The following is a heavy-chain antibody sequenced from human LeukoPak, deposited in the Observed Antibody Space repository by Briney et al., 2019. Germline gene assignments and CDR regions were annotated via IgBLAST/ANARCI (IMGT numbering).Heavy chain of an antibody. J-gene: IGHJ4*02. V-gene: IGHV4-34*01. CDR2: INHSGST. CDR1: GGSFSGYYY. D-gene: IGHD2-15*01. CDR3: AREEVVAATLDY. Sequence: SETLSLTCAVYGGSFSGYYYWSWIRQPPGKGLEWIGEINHSGSTNYNPSLKSRVTISVDTSKNQFSLKLSSVTAADTAVYYCAREEVVAATLDYWGQGTLVTVSS.